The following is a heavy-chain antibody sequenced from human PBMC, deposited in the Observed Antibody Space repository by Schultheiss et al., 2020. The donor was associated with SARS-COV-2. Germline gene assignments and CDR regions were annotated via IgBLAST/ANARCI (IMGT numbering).Heavy chain of an antibody. CDR2: IYHSGST. D-gene: IGHD3-16*01. Sequence: GSLRLSCAVSGGSISSSNWWSWVRQPPGKGLEWIGEIYHSGSTNYNPSLKSRVTISVDTSKNQFSLKLSSVTAADTAVYYCARQKWGLGIDYWGQGTLVTVSS. J-gene: IGHJ4*02. V-gene: IGHV4-4*02. CDR3: ARQKWGLGIDY. CDR1: GGSISSSNW.